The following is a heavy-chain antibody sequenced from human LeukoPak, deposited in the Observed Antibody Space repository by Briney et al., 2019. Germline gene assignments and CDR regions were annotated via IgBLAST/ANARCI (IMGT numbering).Heavy chain of an antibody. CDR1: GFTFSDYY. J-gene: IGHJ4*02. V-gene: IGHV3-11*03. CDR3: ARIEKWTNLVRYYFDN. Sequence: PGGSLRLSCAASGFTFSDYYMSWIRQAPGKGLEWISFIPSSSGYTYYADSVKGRFIISRDNAKNSLYLQMNSLRAEDTAVYFCARIEKWTNLVRYYFDNWGQGTLVTVSS. D-gene: IGHD1-14*01. CDR2: IPSSSGYT.